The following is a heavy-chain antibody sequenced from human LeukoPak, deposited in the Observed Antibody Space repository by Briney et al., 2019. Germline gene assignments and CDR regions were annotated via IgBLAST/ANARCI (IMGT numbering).Heavy chain of an antibody. CDR1: VGSISTNTYY. CDR3: ARRLTEFDY. D-gene: IGHD4/OR15-4a*01. CDR2: IYYTGST. J-gene: IGHJ4*02. Sequence: PSETLSLTCTVSVGSISTNTYYWGWIRQPPGKGLEWIGNIYYTGSTYYNPSLKSRVTLSVDTSKNQFSLKLSSVTAADTAVYYCARRLTEFDYWGQGTLGTVSA. V-gene: IGHV4-39*01.